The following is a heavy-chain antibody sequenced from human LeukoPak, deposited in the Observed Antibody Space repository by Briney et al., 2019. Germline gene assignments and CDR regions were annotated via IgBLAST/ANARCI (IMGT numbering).Heavy chain of an antibody. CDR3: ARDVSDAFDI. Sequence: GASVKVSCKASGYTFTSYYLYWVRQAPGQGLEWMGIINPSGDDTSYAQKFRGRVTMTSDTSTSTVYMDLSSLTSEDTAVYYCARDVSDAFDIWGQGTMVTVSS. CDR1: GYTFTSYY. CDR2: INPSGDDT. V-gene: IGHV1-46*01. J-gene: IGHJ3*02.